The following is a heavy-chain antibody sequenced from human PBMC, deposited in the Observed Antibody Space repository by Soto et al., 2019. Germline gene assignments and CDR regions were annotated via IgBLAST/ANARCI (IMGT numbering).Heavy chain of an antibody. CDR2: MNPNSGNT. D-gene: IGHD4-17*01. CDR1: GYTFTSYD. V-gene: IGHV1-8*01. CDR3: ARANDYGDYEAY. J-gene: IGHJ4*02. Sequence: ASLKVSCKASGYTFTSYDINWVRQATGQGLEWMGWMNPNSGNTGYAQKFQGRVTMTRNTSISTAYMELSSLRSEDTAVYYCARANDYGDYEAYWGQGTLVTVSS.